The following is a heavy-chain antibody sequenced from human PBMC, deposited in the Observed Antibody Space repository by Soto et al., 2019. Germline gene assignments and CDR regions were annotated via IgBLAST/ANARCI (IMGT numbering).Heavy chain of an antibody. D-gene: IGHD2-15*01. CDR1: GYTFTSYG. Sequence: ASVKFSCKASGYTFTSYGISWLRQAPGQGLEWMGWISAYNGNTNYAQKLQGRVTMTTDTSTSTAYMELRSLRSDDTAVYYCARAPYCSGGSCPHGWWFDPWGQGTLVTVS. J-gene: IGHJ5*02. V-gene: IGHV1-18*04. CDR2: ISAYNGNT. CDR3: ARAPYCSGGSCPHGWWFDP.